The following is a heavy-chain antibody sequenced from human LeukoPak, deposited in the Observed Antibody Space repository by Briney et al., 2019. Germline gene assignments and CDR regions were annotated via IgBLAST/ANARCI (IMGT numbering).Heavy chain of an antibody. CDR1: GGTFSSYA. V-gene: IGHV1-69*05. J-gene: IGHJ6*03. CDR2: IIPIFGTA. Sequence: VASVKVSCKASGGTFSSYAISWVRQAPGQGLEWMGGIIPIFGTANYAQKFQGRVTITTDESTSTAYMELSSLRSEDTAAYYCARDEPTRVVPAAIDHYYYMDVWGKGTTVTVSS. D-gene: IGHD2-2*01. CDR3: ARDEPTRVVPAAIDHYYYMDV.